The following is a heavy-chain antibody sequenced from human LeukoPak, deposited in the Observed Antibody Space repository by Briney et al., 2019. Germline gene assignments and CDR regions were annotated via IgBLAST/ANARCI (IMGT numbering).Heavy chain of an antibody. CDR1: GFTFTNAW. D-gene: IGHD2-2*02. CDR2: VKSKGDGGTT. Sequence: GGSLRLSCAASGFTFTNAWMSWVRQAPGKGLEWVGRVKSKGDGGTTDYGAPVKGRFIISRDDSKNTLCLQMNSLEIEDTAVYYCATYTNEWRWGQGTLVTVSS. CDR3: ATYTNEWR. V-gene: IGHV3-15*01. J-gene: IGHJ4*02.